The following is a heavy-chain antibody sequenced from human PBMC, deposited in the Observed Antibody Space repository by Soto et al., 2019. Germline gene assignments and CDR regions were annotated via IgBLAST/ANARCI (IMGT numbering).Heavy chain of an antibody. CDR2: IYYSGST. J-gene: IGHJ6*03. D-gene: IGHD6-6*01. V-gene: IGHV4-59*01. Sequence: QVQLQESGPGLVKPSETLSLTCTVSGGSISSYYWSWIRQPPGKGLEWIGYIYYSGSTNYNPSLKGRVTISVDTSKNHFSLKLSAVSAADTAVYYCARAYSSSSHYYYYMDVWGKGTTVTVSS. CDR3: ARAYSSSSHYYYYMDV. CDR1: GGSISSYY.